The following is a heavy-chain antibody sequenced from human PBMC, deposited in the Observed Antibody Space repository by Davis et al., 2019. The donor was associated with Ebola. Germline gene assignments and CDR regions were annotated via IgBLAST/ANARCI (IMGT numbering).Heavy chain of an antibody. D-gene: IGHD3-10*02. CDR1: GYSFTGYY. V-gene: IGHV1-2*02. CDR2: MRANNADT. J-gene: IGHJ6*02. CDR3: ARASPPEYNVWSRNPHYHYFPMDV. Sequence: ASVKVSCKASGYSFTGYYIHWVRQAPGQGLEGMGWMRANNADTKLAQRFQGRVTMTRDTSIGTAYMELSSLGSDDTAVYFCARASPPEYNVWSRNPHYHYFPMDVWGQGTTVTVSS.